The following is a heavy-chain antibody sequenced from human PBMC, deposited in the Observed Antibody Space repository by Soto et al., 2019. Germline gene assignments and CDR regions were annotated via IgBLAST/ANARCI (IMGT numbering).Heavy chain of an antibody. J-gene: IGHJ4*02. D-gene: IGHD3-16*01. Sequence: EVQLVESGGGLVQPGGSLRLSCAASGFTFSSYWMHWVRQAPGKGLVWVSRINEDGSTINYADSVKGRFTISRDNAKKSLNLKMRRRRAEDTAVYYCTRDMGGGGGYWGQGTLVTVSS. CDR3: TRDMGGGGGY. CDR1: GFTFSSYW. CDR2: INEDGSTI. V-gene: IGHV3-74*01.